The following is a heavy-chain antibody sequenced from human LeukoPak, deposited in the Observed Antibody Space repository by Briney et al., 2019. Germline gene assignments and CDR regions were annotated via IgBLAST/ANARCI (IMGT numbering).Heavy chain of an antibody. Sequence: PGESLRLSCAASGFTFSSYAMSWLHQAPGKGRAWVAVVYSGVSTYYADSVQGRFTISRDNSKKTLYLQMNSLRAEDTALYYCARDRRYYDSSGYYFHWYFDLWGRGTLVTVSS. CDR2: VYSGVST. J-gene: IGHJ2*01. CDR3: ARDRRYYDSSGYYFHWYFDL. CDR1: GFTFSSYA. V-gene: IGHV3-53*01. D-gene: IGHD3-22*01.